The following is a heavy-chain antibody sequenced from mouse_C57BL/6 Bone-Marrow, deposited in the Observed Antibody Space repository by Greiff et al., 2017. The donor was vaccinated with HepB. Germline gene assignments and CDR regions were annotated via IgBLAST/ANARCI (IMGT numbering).Heavy chain of an antibody. J-gene: IGHJ2*01. CDR1: GFNIKDDY. V-gene: IGHV14-4*01. D-gene: IGHD3-1*01. CDR3: TTGATDEVDY. Sequence: EVQLQQSGAELVRPGASVKLSCTASGFNIKDDYMHWVKQRPEQGLEWIGWIDPENGDTEYASKFQGKATITADTSSNTAYLQLSSLTSEDTAVYYCTTGATDEVDYWGQGTTLTVSS. CDR2: IDPENGDT.